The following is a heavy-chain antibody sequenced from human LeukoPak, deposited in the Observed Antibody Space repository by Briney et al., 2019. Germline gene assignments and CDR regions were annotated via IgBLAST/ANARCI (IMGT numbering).Heavy chain of an antibody. CDR1: GGTFSSYA. J-gene: IGHJ6*03. Sequence: GASVKVSCKASGGTFSSYAISWVRQAPGQGLEWMGGIIPIFGTANYAQKFQGRVTITADESTSTAYMELSSLRSEDTAVYYCARADVGWSSSSDGDYYYYMDVWGKGTTVTVSS. CDR2: IIPIFGTA. V-gene: IGHV1-69*13. CDR3: ARADVGWSSSSDGDYYYYMDV. D-gene: IGHD6-6*01.